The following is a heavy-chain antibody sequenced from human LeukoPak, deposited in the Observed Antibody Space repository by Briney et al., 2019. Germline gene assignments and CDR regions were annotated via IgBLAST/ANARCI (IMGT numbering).Heavy chain of an antibody. J-gene: IGHJ6*04. CDR1: GGSISSGDYY. Sequence: SETLSLTCTVSGGSISSGDYYWSWIRQPPGKGLEWIGYIYYSGSTYYDPSLKSRVTISVDTSKNQFSLKLSSVTAADTAVYYCARDRLEGYYYGMDVWGKGTTVTVSS. D-gene: IGHD6-25*01. CDR3: ARDRLEGYYYGMDV. CDR2: IYYSGST. V-gene: IGHV4-30-4*01.